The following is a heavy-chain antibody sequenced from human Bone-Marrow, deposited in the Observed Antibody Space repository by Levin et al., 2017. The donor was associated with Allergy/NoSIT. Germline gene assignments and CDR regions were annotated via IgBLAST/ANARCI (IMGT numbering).Heavy chain of an antibody. CDR2: ISYDGSNK. J-gene: IGHJ6*02. V-gene: IGHV3-30*04. CDR3: ARGFIRPYACYYYYGMDV. D-gene: IGHD3-16*01. Sequence: PGGSLRLSCAASGFTFSSYAMHWVRQAPGKGLEWVAVISYDGSNKYYADSVKGRFTISRDNSKNTLYLQMNSLRAEDTAVYYCARGFIRPYACYYYYGMDVWGQGTTVTVSS. CDR1: GFTFSSYA.